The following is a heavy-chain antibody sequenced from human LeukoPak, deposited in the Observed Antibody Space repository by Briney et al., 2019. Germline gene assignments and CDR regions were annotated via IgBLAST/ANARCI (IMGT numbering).Heavy chain of an antibody. D-gene: IGHD6-19*01. CDR3: AKDWEQWLAFFPLGYYIDV. CDR1: GFTFSSYA. Sequence: GGSLRHSCAASGFTFSSYAMSWVRQAPGKGLEWVSAISGSGGSTYYADSVKGRFTISRDNSKNTLYLQMNSLRVEDTAVYYCAKDWEQWLAFFPLGYYIDVWGRGTTVTVSS. V-gene: IGHV3-23*01. J-gene: IGHJ6*03. CDR2: ISGSGGST.